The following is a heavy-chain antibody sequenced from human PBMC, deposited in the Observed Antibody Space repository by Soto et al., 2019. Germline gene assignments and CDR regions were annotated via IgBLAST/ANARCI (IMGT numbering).Heavy chain of an antibody. J-gene: IGHJ6*02. CDR3: ARAVGSSWPLSLFHYYYGMDV. V-gene: IGHV4-38-2*01. Sequence: SETLSLTCAVSGYSISSGYYGGWIRQPPGKGLEWIGSIYHSGSTYYNPSLKSRVTISVDTSKNQFSLKLSSVTAADTAVYYCARAVGSSWPLSLFHYYYGMDVWGQGTTVTVSS. D-gene: IGHD6-13*01. CDR2: IYHSGST. CDR1: GYSISSGYY.